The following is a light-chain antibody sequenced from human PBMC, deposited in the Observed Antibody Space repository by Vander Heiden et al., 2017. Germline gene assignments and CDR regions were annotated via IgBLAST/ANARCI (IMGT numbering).Light chain of an antibody. Sequence: QSALTQPPSAFWSPGQSVAISCPGSSSDVGYYNYVSWYQQHPGKAPKLIISEVTKRPSGVPDRFSGSKSGNTASLTVSGLQAEDEADYYCLSYAGSNTLLFGGGTKLTVL. J-gene: IGLJ2*01. CDR3: LSYAGSNTLL. CDR1: SSDVGYYNY. V-gene: IGLV2-8*01. CDR2: EVT.